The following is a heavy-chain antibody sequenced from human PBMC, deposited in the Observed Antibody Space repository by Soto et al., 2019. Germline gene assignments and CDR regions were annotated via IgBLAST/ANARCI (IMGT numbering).Heavy chain of an antibody. CDR2: IYYSRST. CDR3: ARTIYGDLFDY. J-gene: IGHJ4*02. CDR1: GGSISSYY. D-gene: IGHD4-17*01. Sequence: SETLSLTCTVSGGSISSYYWSWIRQPPGKGLEWIGYIYYSRSTNYNPSLKSRVTISVDTSKNQFSLKLSSVTAADTAVYYCARTIYGDLFDYWGQGTLVTVSS. V-gene: IGHV4-59*01.